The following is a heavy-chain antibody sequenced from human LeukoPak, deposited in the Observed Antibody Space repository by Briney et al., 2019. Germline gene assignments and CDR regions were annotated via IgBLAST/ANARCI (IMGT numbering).Heavy chain of an antibody. CDR1: GGSISSYY. CDR2: IYYSGSN. J-gene: IGHJ3*02. D-gene: IGHD3-22*01. Sequence: SETLSLTCTVSGGSISSYYWSWIRQPPGKGLEWIGSIYYSGSNNYNPSLKSRVTISVDTSKNQFSLKLSSVTAADTAVYYCARFRGGYYRDAFDIWGQGTMVIVSS. V-gene: IGHV4-59*01. CDR3: ARFRGGYYRDAFDI.